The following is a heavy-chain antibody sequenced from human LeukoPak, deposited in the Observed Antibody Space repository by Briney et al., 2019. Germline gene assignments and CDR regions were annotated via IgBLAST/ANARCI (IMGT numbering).Heavy chain of an antibody. CDR3: ARAFGSITGTTVPDY. V-gene: IGHV3-33*01. CDR2: IWYDGSNK. Sequence: PGGSLRLSCAASGFTFSSYGMHWVRQAPGKGLEWVAVIWYDGSNKYYADSVKGRFTISRDNSKNTLYLQMNSLRAEDTAVYYCARAFGSITGTTVPDYGGQGTLVTVSS. CDR1: GFTFSSYG. J-gene: IGHJ4*02. D-gene: IGHD1-7*01.